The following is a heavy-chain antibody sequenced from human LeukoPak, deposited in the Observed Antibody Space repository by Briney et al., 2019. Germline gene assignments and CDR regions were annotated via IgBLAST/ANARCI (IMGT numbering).Heavy chain of an antibody. CDR1: GFTVSSNY. D-gene: IGHD4-17*01. J-gene: IGHJ4*02. V-gene: IGHV3-66*02. CDR2: IYSGGST. Sequence: GGSLRLSCAASGFTVSSNYMSWVRQAPGKGLEWVSVIYSGGSTYYADSVKGRFTISRDNSKNTLYLQMNSLRAEDTAVYYCARGPKVQNDDYGEGYWGQGTLVTVSS. CDR3: ARGPKVQNDDYGEGY.